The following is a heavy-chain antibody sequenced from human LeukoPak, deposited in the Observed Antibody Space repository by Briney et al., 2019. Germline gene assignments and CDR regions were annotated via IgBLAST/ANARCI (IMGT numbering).Heavy chain of an antibody. CDR2: IYYSGST. D-gene: IGHD3-10*01. CDR1: GGSISNFY. CDR3: ATYGSGSHTGT. J-gene: IGHJ5*02. V-gene: IGHV4-59*08. Sequence: SETLSLTCTVSGGSISNFYWSWIRQPPGKGLEWIGYIYYSGSTTYNPSLKSRVTISVDTSKNQFSLRLSSVTAADTAVYYCATYGSGSHTGTWGPGTLVTVSS.